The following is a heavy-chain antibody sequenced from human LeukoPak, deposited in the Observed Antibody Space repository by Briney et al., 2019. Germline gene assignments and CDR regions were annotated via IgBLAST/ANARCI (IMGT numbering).Heavy chain of an antibody. CDR1: GGTFSSYA. Sequence: SVKVSCKASGGTFSSYAISWVRQAPGQGLEWMGGIIPIFGTANYAQKFQGRVTITADESTSTAYMELSSLRSEDTAVYYCARVDCSGGSCYLDYWGQGTLVTVSS. CDR2: IIPIFGTA. V-gene: IGHV1-69*13. CDR3: ARVDCSGGSCYLDY. D-gene: IGHD2-15*01. J-gene: IGHJ4*02.